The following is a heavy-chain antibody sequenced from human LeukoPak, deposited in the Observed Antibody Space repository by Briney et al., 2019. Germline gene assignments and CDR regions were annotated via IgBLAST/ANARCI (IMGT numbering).Heavy chain of an antibody. CDR2: INHGGST. J-gene: IGHJ4*02. V-gene: IGHV4-34*01. CDR3: ATTGLYDSSGYYGNDY. D-gene: IGHD3-22*01. CDR1: GASFGTYY. Sequence: SETLSLTCAVYGASFGTYYWTWIRQPPGKGLEWIGDINHGGSTNYNPSLRSRLTISVDTSKNQFSLKLNSVAAADTAVYYCATTGLYDSSGYYGNDYWGQGTLVTVSS.